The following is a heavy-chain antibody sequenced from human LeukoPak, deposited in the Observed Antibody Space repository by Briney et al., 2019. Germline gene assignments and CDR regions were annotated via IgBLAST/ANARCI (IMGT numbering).Heavy chain of an antibody. CDR3: ARDSVLRYFDWLSPADVHFAY. CDR2: INTNTGNP. CDR1: GYTFTSYA. Sequence: GASVKVPCKASGYTFTSYAMNWVRHAPGQGLEWMGWINTNTGNPTYAQGFTGRFVFSLDTSVSTAYLQISSLKAEYTAVYYCARDSVLRYFDWLSPADVHFAYWGQGTLVTVPS. V-gene: IGHV7-4-1*02. D-gene: IGHD3-9*01. J-gene: IGHJ4*02.